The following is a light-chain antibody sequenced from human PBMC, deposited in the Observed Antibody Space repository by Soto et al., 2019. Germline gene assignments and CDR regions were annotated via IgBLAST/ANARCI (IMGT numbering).Light chain of an antibody. V-gene: IGKV4-1*01. CDR3: QQYYSTPRT. CDR2: WAS. Sequence: DIVMTQSPDSXAVXXVGRATRNCKSIQSVLYSSSSKNYLAWYQQKPGQPPKLLIYWASTRESGVPDRFGGSGSGTDFTLSIGSLQAEDVAVYYCQQYYSTPRTFGQGTKVDIK. J-gene: IGKJ1*01. CDR1: QSVLYSSSSKNY.